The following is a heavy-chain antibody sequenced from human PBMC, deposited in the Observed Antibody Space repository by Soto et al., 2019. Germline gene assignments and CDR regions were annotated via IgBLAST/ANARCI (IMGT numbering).Heavy chain of an antibody. CDR2: ISSPTNYI. CDR1: GFTFTRYS. Sequence: EVQLVESGGGLVKPGGSLRLSCAASGFTFTRYSMNWVRQAPGKGLEWVSSISSPTNYIYYGDSMKGRFTISRDNAKNSLYLEMKSLRAEDTAVYYCARESEDLTSNFDYWGQGTLVTVSS. V-gene: IGHV3-21*06. CDR3: ARESEDLTSNFDY. J-gene: IGHJ4*02.